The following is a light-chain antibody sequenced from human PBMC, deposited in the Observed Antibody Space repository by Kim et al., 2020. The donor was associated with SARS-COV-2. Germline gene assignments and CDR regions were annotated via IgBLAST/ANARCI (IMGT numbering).Light chain of an antibody. V-gene: IGLV2-8*01. CDR2: EVS. Sequence: GQSVTNSCTGTSRDVGAYNYVSWYQQHPGKAPKLMIYEVSKRPSGVPDRFSGSKSGNTASLTVSGLQAEDEADYYCSSYAGSNNLVFGGGTQLTVL. CDR3: SSYAGSNNLV. J-gene: IGLJ2*01. CDR1: SRDVGAYNY.